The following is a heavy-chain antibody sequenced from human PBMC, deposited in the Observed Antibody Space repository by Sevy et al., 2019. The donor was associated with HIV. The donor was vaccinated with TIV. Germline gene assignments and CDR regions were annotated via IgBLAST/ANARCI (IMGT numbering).Heavy chain of an antibody. D-gene: IGHD6-19*01. CDR2: ISYDGSSH. J-gene: IGHJ4*02. CDR3: ARDAGYSTDWYPSDY. Sequence: GGSLRLSCAASEFMFSTYAMHWVRQAPGKGLEWVAVISYDGSSHYYADSVKGRFTISRDNSKNTLFLQMNSRRLEDTAFYYCARDAGYSTDWYPSDYWGQGTLVTVSS. V-gene: IGHV3-30-3*01. CDR1: EFMFSTYA.